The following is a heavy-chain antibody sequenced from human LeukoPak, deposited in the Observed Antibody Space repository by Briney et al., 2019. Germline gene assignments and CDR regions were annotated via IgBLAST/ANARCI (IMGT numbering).Heavy chain of an antibody. CDR3: ARTQTMIEN. J-gene: IGHJ4*02. Sequence: GSLRLSCAASGFTVSNYYMSWVRQAPGKGLEWVSLIYSGGTTYYADSVKGRFTISRDNSKNTLYLQMNSLRAEDTAVYYCARTQTMIENWGQGTLVTVSS. CDR2: IYSGGTT. CDR1: GFTVSNYY. D-gene: IGHD3-22*01. V-gene: IGHV3-66*01.